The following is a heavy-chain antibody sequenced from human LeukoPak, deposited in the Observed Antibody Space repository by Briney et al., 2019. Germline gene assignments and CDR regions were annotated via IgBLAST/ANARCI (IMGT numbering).Heavy chain of an antibody. CDR2: IYYSGST. Sequence: SETLSLTCTVSGGTISSYYWSWIRQSPGKGLEWIGYIYYSGSTNYNPSLKSRVTLSVDTSKNQFSLKLSSVTAADTAVYYCAGHYGSGFDYWGQGTLVTVSS. J-gene: IGHJ4*02. V-gene: IGHV4-59*08. CDR1: GGTISSYY. CDR3: AGHYGSGFDY. D-gene: IGHD6-19*01.